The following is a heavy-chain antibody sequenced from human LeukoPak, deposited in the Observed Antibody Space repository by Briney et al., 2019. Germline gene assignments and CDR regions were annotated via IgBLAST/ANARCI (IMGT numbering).Heavy chain of an antibody. CDR3: ARAGPYYGSGSYYYFDY. CDR1: GGSFSGYY. CDR2: INHSGST. D-gene: IGHD3-10*01. V-gene: IGHV4-34*01. Sequence: PSETLSLTCAVYGGSFSGYYWSWIRQPPGKGLEWIGEINHSGSTNYNPSLKSRVTISVDTSKNQFSLKLSSVTAADTAVYYCARAGPYYGSGSYYYFDYWGQGTLVTVSS. J-gene: IGHJ4*02.